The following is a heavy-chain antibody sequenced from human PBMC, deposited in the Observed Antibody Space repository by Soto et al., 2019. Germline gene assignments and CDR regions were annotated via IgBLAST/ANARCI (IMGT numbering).Heavy chain of an antibody. CDR2: IRSSGTPK. D-gene: IGHD1-26*01. CDR1: GFTFSTYS. V-gene: IGHV3-48*02. Sequence: EVQLVESGGGLVQPGGSLRLSCSASGFTFSTYSMNWVRQAPGTGLEWVSHIRSSGTPKHYADSVKGLFTISRDNAKSSLYLQRNSLRDEDTAVYYCARGGWDDIGSLDFWGQGTLGSVSP. J-gene: IGHJ4*02. CDR3: ARGGWDDIGSLDF.